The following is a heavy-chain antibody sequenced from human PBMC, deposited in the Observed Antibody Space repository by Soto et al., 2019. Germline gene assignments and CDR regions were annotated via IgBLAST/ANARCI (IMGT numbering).Heavy chain of an antibody. CDR2: IIPIFGTA. Sequence: SVKVSCKASGGTFSSYAISWVRQAPGQGLEWMGGIIPIFGTANYAQKFQGRVTITADESTSTAYMELSSLRSEDTAVYYCARRVVLVPAAFDYWGKGTLVTVPS. V-gene: IGHV1-69*13. J-gene: IGHJ4*02. CDR1: GGTFSSYA. CDR3: ARRVVLVPAAFDY. D-gene: IGHD2-2*01.